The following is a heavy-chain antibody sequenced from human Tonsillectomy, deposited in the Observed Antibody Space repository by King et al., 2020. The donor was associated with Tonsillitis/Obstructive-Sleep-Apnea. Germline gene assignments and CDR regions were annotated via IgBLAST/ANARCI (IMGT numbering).Heavy chain of an antibody. V-gene: IGHV3-15*07. CDR3: TTKENGGNSRYFDL. D-gene: IGHD4-23*01. CDR1: GFPFSNAW. CDR2: IKSKTDGGAI. Sequence: VQLVESGGDLVKPGGSLRLPCAASGFPFSNAWMNWVPQAPGKGLEWVGRIKSKTDGGAIVYAAPVKGRFTISRDDSKNTLYLQMNSLKTEDTAMYYCTTKENGGNSRYFDLWGRGTLVTVSS. J-gene: IGHJ2*01.